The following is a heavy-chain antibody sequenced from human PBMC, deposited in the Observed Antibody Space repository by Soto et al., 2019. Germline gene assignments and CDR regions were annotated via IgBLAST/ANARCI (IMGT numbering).Heavy chain of an antibody. CDR3: ASSGYSGYDCFDF. CDR2: IYYSGNT. V-gene: IGHV4-59*08. Sequence: SETLSLTCTVSGGSINSYYWSWIRQPPGKGLEWIGYIYYSGNTNYNPSLKSRVTISVDTSKNQFSLKLGSVTAADTAVYYGASSGYSGYDCFDFWGQGPPVTVSS. D-gene: IGHD5-12*01. CDR1: GGSINSYY. J-gene: IGHJ4*02.